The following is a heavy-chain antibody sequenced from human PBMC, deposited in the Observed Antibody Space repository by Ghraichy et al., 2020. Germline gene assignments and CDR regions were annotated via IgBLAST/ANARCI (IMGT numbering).Heavy chain of an antibody. CDR1: GGSFSGYY. J-gene: IGHJ6*02. V-gene: IGHV4-34*01. CDR2: INHSGST. Sequence: ESLNISCAVYGGSFSGYYWSWIRQPPGKGLEWIGEINHSGSTNYNPSLKSRVTISVDTSKNQFSLKLSSVTAADTAVYYCARGKRVGATTGYYYGMDVWGQGTTVTVSS. CDR3: ARGKRVGATTGYYYGMDV. D-gene: IGHD1-26*01.